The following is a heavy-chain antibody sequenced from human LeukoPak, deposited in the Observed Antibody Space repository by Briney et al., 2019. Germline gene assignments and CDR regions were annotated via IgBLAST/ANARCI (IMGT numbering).Heavy chain of an antibody. CDR1: GYTFTDYY. V-gene: IGHV1-2*02. J-gene: IGHJ4*02. CDR3: ARANFLYCSSSTCLFDY. CDR2: INPNDGDT. D-gene: IGHD2-2*01. Sequence: ASVKVSCKASGYTFTDYYMHWVRQAPGQGFEWMGWINPNDGDTNYAQKFQGRVTMARDTSISTAHMEVSRLRSDDTAVYYCARANFLYCSSSTCLFDYWGQGTLVTASS.